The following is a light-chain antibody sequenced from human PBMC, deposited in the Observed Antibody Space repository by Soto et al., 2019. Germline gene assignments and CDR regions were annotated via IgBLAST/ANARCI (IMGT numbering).Light chain of an antibody. CDR1: QDITWW. V-gene: IGKV1-12*01. CDR3: QQTNTFPLT. J-gene: IGKJ4*01. Sequence: IQMTQAPSSGSGSVGDRVTNNCRASQDITWWLAWYQQKPGKAPKLLIYGASSLQSGVPSRFSGSGSETDFTLTISSLQPEDSATYYCQQTNTFPLTFGGGTKVDIK. CDR2: GAS.